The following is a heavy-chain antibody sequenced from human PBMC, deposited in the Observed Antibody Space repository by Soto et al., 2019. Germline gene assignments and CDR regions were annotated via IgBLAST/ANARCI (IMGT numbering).Heavy chain of an antibody. CDR2: ISAYNGNT. V-gene: IGHV1-18*01. CDR1: GYTFTRYG. D-gene: IGHD3-3*01. CDR3: ARLMGDYDFWSGYPYYYYGMDV. Sequence: QVQLVQSGAEVKKPGASVKVSGKASGYTFTRYGISWLLQAPGQGLEWMGWISAYNGNTNYAQKLQGRVTMTTDTSTSTAYMELRSLRSDDTAVYYCARLMGDYDFWSGYPYYYYGMDVWGQGTTVTVSS. J-gene: IGHJ6*02.